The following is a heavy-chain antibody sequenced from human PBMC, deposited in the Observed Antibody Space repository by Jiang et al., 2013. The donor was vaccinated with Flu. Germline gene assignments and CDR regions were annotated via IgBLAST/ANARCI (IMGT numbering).Heavy chain of an antibody. CDR2: AYYSGTT. D-gene: IGHD3-3*01. J-gene: IGHJ5*02. CDR1: GDSITSYH. Sequence: GLVKPSETLSLTCTVSGDSITSYHWSWIRQPPGKGLEWIGSAYYSGTTNDNPSLKSRVTISVDTSKNQFSLKMSSVTAADTAVYYCARDQSGGYNWFAPWGQGILVTVSS. CDR3: ARDQSGGYNWFAP. V-gene: IGHV4-59*01.